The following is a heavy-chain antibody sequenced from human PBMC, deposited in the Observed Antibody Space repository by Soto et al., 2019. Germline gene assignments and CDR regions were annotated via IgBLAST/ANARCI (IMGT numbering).Heavy chain of an antibody. Sequence: GGSLRLSCAASGLNFSDSYMTWIRRAPGKGLEWLSYISNTGRTIYYADSVQGRFTISRDNARNSLSLHMNSLRVEDTAVYYCARRFKDSAGYYYMDVWGEGTTVTVSS. CDR3: ARRFKDSAGYYYMDV. V-gene: IGHV3-11*01. CDR1: GLNFSDSY. J-gene: IGHJ6*03. CDR2: ISNTGRTI. D-gene: IGHD2-15*01.